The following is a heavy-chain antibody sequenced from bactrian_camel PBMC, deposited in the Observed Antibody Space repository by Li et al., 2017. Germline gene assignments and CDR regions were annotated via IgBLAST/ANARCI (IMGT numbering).Heavy chain of an antibody. J-gene: IGHJ6*01. CDR3: AAAIWVDSCPRRLERADLGY. D-gene: IGHD3*01. CDR2: IYTGDGRT. V-gene: IGHV3S42*01. CDR1: GYTSIRLC. Sequence: DVQLVESGGGPVQAGGSLRLSCAADGYTSIRLCMGWFRQAPGMEREGVASIYTGDGRTSYADSVKGRFTASRDSAKNTLYLQMDSLKLEDTAMYYCAAAIWVDSCPRRLERADLGYWGQGTQVTVS.